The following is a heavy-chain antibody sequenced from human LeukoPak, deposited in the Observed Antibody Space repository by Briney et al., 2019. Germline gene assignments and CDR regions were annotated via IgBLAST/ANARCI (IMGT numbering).Heavy chain of an antibody. CDR1: GGTFSSYA. Sequence: SVKVSCMASGGTFSSYAIGWVRQAPGQGLEWMGGIIPIFGTANYAQKFQGRVTITADKSTSTAYMELSSLRSEDTAVYYCARQAEYDILTGYSYFDYWGQGTLVTVSS. D-gene: IGHD3-9*01. CDR3: ARQAEYDILTGYSYFDY. J-gene: IGHJ4*02. V-gene: IGHV1-69*06. CDR2: IIPIFGTA.